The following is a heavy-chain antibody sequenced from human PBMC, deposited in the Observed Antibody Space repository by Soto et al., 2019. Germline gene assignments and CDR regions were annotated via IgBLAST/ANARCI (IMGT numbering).Heavy chain of an antibody. Sequence: PGWSLRLSCAASGFTFSSYGMHWVRQAPGKGLEWVAVIWYDGSNKYYADSVKGRFTISRDNSKNTLYLQMNSLRAEDTAVYYCAREGWFGEPNYYYGMDVWGQGTTVTVSS. CDR3: AREGWFGEPNYYYGMDV. D-gene: IGHD3-10*01. CDR2: IWYDGSNK. J-gene: IGHJ6*02. CDR1: GFTFSSYG. V-gene: IGHV3-33*01.